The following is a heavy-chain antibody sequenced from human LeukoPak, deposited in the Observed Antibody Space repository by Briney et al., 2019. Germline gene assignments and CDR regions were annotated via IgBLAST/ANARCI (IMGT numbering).Heavy chain of an antibody. CDR1: GSTFTDYY. CDR3: ARLAAVPG. CDR2: IHPNSGGT. J-gene: IGHJ1*01. V-gene: IGHV1-2*02. D-gene: IGHD6-19*01. Sequence: GASVKISCKASGSTFTDYYLHWVRQAPGQGLEWMGWIHPNSGGTNYAQKFQGRVAMTRDTSISTAYMELSSLRSDDTAVYYCARLAAVPGWGQGTLGAVS.